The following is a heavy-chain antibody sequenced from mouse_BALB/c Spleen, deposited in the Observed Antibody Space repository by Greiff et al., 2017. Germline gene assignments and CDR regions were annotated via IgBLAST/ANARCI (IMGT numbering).Heavy chain of an antibody. J-gene: IGHJ4*01. V-gene: IGHV1S29*02. CDR2: IYPYNGGT. CDR3: ARGGRDHYAMDY. Sequence: EVQLVESGPELVKPGASVKISCKASGYTFTDYNMHWVKQSHGKSLEWIGYIYPYNGGTGYNQKFKSKATLTVDNSSSTAYMELRSLTSEDSAVYYCARGGRDHYAMDYWGQGTSVTVSS. CDR1: GYTFTDYN.